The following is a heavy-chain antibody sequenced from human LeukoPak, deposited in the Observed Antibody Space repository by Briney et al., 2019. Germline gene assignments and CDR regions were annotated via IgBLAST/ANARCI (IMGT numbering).Heavy chain of an antibody. V-gene: IGHV1-18*01. J-gene: IGHJ4*02. Sequence: ASVKVSCKASGYTFTSYGISWVRQAPGQGLEWMGWISAYNGNTNYAQKLQGRVTMTTDTSTSTAYMELRSLRSDDTAVYYCARTTGVTPNSYELGDYWGQGTLVTVSS. CDR1: GYTFTSYG. D-gene: IGHD4-23*01. CDR3: ARTTGVTPNSYELGDY. CDR2: ISAYNGNT.